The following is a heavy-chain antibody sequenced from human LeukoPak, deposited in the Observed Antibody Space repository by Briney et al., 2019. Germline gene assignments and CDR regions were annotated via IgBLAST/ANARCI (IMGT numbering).Heavy chain of an antibody. Sequence: PSETLSLTCTMSGGSNSGDYWSWIRQPAGEGLEWIGRIYPSGSTYLNPSLKSRVSMSVDMSKSQIFLKVDSVTAADTAVYYCARVHASGCYSTWGQGILVTVSS. V-gene: IGHV4-4*07. J-gene: IGHJ5*02. CDR3: ARVHASGCYST. D-gene: IGHD3-10*01. CDR2: IYPSGST. CDR1: GGSNSGDY.